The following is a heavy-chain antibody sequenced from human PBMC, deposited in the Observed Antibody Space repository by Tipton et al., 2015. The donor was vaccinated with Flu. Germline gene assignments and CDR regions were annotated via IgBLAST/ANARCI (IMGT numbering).Heavy chain of an antibody. CDR1: GGSISSSSYY. D-gene: IGHD3-22*01. J-gene: IGHJ3*02. CDR3: ARDGFITMIVVVTPGAFDI. V-gene: IGHV4-39*07. Sequence: LRLSCTVSGGSISSSSYYWGWIRQPPGKGLEWIGSIYYSGNTYYNPSLKSRVTISVDTSKNQFSLKLSSVTAADTAVYYCARDGFITMIVVVTPGAFDISGQVTMVTVSS. CDR2: IYYSGNT.